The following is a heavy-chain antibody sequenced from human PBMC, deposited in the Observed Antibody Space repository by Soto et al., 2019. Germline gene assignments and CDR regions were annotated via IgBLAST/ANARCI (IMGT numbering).Heavy chain of an antibody. J-gene: IGHJ4*02. D-gene: IGHD6-19*01. CDR2: IYYNGNI. Sequence: QVQLQESGPRLVKPSETLSLMCTVSGGSLNNQYWSWIRQPPGKGLEWIGYIYYNGNINYNPSFXXXXXXXXXXXXXXXXXXXXXXXXXXTXVXXCXSGGWSHGTWGRGILVTVSS. CDR3: XSGGWSHGT. CDR1: GGSLNNQY. V-gene: IGHV4-59*11.